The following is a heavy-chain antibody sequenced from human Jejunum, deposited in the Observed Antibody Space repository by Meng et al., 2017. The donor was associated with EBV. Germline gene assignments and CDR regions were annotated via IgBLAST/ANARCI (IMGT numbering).Heavy chain of an antibody. CDR1: GFIFTNHW. D-gene: IGHD3-9*01. CDR2: VNGDGTTT. J-gene: IGHJ4*02. CDR3: ADIFSDI. V-gene: IGHV3-74*03. Sequence: EVQLVESGGALVQPGGSLRLSCAASGFIFTNHWMQWVRQAPGKGLVWVSNVNGDGTTTKYADSVKGRFTISRDNAKNTVYLQMSSLRAEDTAVYYCADIFSDIWGQGTLGTVVS.